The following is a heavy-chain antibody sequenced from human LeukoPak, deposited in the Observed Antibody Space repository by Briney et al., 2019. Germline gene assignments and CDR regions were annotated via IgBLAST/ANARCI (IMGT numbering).Heavy chain of an antibody. CDR2: IFYSGTT. V-gene: IGHV4-59*11. CDR3: ARGGSAAKYYFDS. D-gene: IGHD6-13*01. CDR1: NDSISPLY. Sequence: SETLSLTCTVSNDSISPLYWGWIRQPPGKGLEFIGYIFYSGTTNFNPSLKSRVTLSVDTSKNQFSLRLNSVTAADTAVYYCARGGSAAKYYFDSWGQGTLFTVSS. J-gene: IGHJ4*02.